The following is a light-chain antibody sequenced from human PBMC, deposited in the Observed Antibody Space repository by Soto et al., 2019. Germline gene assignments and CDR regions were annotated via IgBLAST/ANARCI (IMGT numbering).Light chain of an antibody. CDR3: CSYAGSYIYV. CDR1: SSDVGGYNY. V-gene: IGLV2-11*01. CDR2: DVS. Sequence: QSVLTQPRSVSGSPGQSVTISCTGTSSDVGGYNYVSWYQQYSGKAPKLMIYDVSKRPSGVPDRFSGSKSGNTASLTISGLQADDEAGYYCCSYAGSYIYVFGTGTKV. J-gene: IGLJ1*01.